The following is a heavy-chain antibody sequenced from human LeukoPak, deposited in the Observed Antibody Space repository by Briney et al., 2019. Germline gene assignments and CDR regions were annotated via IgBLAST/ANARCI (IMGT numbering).Heavy chain of an antibody. D-gene: IGHD6-19*01. CDR1: GYTFTSCG. CDR2: ISGYNGNT. Sequence: ASVKVSCKASGYTFTSCGISWLRQAPGQGLEWAGWISGYNGNTNYAQKLQGRVTMTTDTSTSTVYMELRSLRSDDTAIYSCARNKAYTSGCYDYWGKGTLVTVSS. V-gene: IGHV1-18*01. J-gene: IGHJ4*02. CDR3: ARNKAYTSGCYDY.